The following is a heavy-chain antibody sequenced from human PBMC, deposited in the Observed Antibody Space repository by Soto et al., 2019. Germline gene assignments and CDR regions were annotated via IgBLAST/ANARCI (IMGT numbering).Heavy chain of an antibody. CDR3: ARGVDTAMAYYYYYYYGMDV. V-gene: IGHV3-33*01. D-gene: IGHD5-18*01. Sequence: TGGSLRLSCAASGFTFSSYGMHWVRQAPGKGLEWVAVIWYDGSNKYYADSVKGRFTISRDNSKNTLYLQMNSLRAEDTAVYYCARGVDTAMAYYYYYYYGMDVWGQGTTVTVSS. CDR1: GFTFSSYG. J-gene: IGHJ6*02. CDR2: IWYDGSNK.